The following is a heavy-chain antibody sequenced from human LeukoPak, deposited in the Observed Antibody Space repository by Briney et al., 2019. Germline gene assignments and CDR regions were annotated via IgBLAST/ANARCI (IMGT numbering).Heavy chain of an antibody. CDR1: GGSISSYY. CDR2: IYYSGST. Sequence: SETLSLTCTVSGGSISSYYWSWIRQPPGKGLEWIGYIYYSGSTNYNPSLKSRVTISEDTSKNQFSLKLSSVTAADRAVYYCGRSKVDSSGYYYPFTFDYWGQRTLVTVSS. CDR3: GRSKVDSSGYYYPFTFDY. J-gene: IGHJ4*02. D-gene: IGHD3-22*01. V-gene: IGHV4-59*01.